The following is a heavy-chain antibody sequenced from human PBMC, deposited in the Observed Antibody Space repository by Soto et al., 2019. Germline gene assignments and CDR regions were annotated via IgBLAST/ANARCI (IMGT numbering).Heavy chain of an antibody. D-gene: IGHD4-17*01. CDR3: TTDPSYMTTYTGGMDV. CDR2: IRSNIDGGTT. J-gene: IGHJ6*02. CDR1: GFIFTNAW. Sequence: PGGSRRLSCAASGFIFTNAWMSWVRQAPGKGLEWVGRIRSNIDGGTTDYAAPVKGRFTISRDDSTKTLYLQMSSLETEDTAVYYCTTDPSYMTTYTGGMDVWGPGTTVTVSS. V-gene: IGHV3-15*01.